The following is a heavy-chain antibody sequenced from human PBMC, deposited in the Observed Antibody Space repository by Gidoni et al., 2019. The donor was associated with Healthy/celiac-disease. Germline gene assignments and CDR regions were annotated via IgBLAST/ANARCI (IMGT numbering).Heavy chain of an antibody. CDR1: GGTFSSYA. CDR2: IIPIFGTA. V-gene: IGHV1-69*01. CDR3: ARSTDYCSSTSCYLYYYYYYGMDV. J-gene: IGHJ6*02. Sequence: QVQLVQSGAEVKKPGSSVKVSCKASGGTFSSYAISWVRQAPGQGLEWMGGIIPIFGTANYAQKFQGRVTITADESTSTAYMELSSLRSEDTAVYYCARSTDYCSSTSCYLYYYYYYGMDVWGQGTTVTVSS. D-gene: IGHD2-2*01.